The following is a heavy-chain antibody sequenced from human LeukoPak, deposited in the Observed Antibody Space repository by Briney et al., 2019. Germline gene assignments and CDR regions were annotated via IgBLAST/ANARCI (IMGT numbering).Heavy chain of an antibody. CDR2: IYYSGSA. CDR1: GGSVSSGSYY. Sequence: SETLSLTCTVSGGSVSSGSYYWSWIRQPPGKGLEWIGYIYYSGSAYYNPSLAGRVAISLDTSKNQFSLKLHSVTAADTAVYYCARDSYYDLLTGYYPYYYYGMDVWGQGTTVTVSS. J-gene: IGHJ6*02. D-gene: IGHD3-9*01. CDR3: ARDSYYDLLTGYYPYYYYGMDV. V-gene: IGHV4-30-4*08.